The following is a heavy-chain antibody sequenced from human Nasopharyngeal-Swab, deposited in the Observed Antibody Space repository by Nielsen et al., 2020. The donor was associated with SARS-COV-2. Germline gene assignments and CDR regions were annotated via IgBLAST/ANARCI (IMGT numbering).Heavy chain of an antibody. Sequence: GGSLRLSCAASGFTFGNYWMSWVRQAPGKRLEWVANIKEDGSEKDYVDYVKGRFTISRDNIKNSLYLQMNSLRVEDTAVYFCARLPWNNWRLDSWGQGILVTVSS. CDR2: IKEDGSEK. J-gene: IGHJ4*02. D-gene: IGHD1-20*01. CDR1: GFTFGNYW. V-gene: IGHV3-7*03. CDR3: ARLPWNNWRLDS.